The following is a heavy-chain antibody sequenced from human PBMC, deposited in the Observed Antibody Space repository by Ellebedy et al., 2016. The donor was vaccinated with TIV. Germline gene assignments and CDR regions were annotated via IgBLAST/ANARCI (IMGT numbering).Heavy chain of an antibody. D-gene: IGHD6-13*01. CDR2: ISSSSSTI. J-gene: IGHJ5*02. V-gene: IGHV3-48*02. CDR3: ARASPGIAAAGTPGDWFDP. Sequence: PGGSLRLSCAASGFTFSSYWMSWVRQAPGKGLEWVSYISSSSSTIYYADSVKGRFTISRDNAKNSLYLQMNSLRDEDTAVYYCARASPGIAAAGTPGDWFDPWGQGTLVTVSS. CDR1: GFTFSSYW.